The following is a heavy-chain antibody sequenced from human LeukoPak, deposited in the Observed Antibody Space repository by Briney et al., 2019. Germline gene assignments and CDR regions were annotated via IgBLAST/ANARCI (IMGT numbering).Heavy chain of an antibody. D-gene: IGHD2-8*01. CDR1: GFSLRSSE. V-gene: IGHV3-48*03. J-gene: IGHJ5*02. Sequence: PGESLTLSCAASGFSLRSSEMNWVRQAPGKGPEWVAHINSADNVQYYPDSVRGRITMFRDNAKDLLFLQMNSLRDDDTAVYYCARDTVNGPFVISLDLWGQGVLVTVSS. CDR3: ARDTVNGPFVISLDL. CDR2: INSADNVQ.